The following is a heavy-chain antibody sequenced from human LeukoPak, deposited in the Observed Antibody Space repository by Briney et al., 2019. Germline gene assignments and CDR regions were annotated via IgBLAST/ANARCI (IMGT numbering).Heavy chain of an antibody. Sequence: GGSLRLSCAASGFTFSSYAMSWVRQAPGKGLEWVSAISGSGGSTYYADSVKGRFTISRDNSKNTLYLQMNSLRAEDTAVYYCAKNGRYNWNYSWDYWGQGTLVTVSS. CDR2: ISGSGGST. V-gene: IGHV3-23*01. CDR3: AKNGRYNWNYSWDY. CDR1: GFTFSSYA. J-gene: IGHJ4*02. D-gene: IGHD1-7*01.